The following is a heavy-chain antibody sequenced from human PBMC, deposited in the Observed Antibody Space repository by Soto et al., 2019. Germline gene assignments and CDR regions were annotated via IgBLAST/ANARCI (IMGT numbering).Heavy chain of an antibody. CDR3: ARRGLEMATSFDY. CDR2: IYYSGST. CDR1: GGSISSYY. J-gene: IGHJ4*02. D-gene: IGHD5-12*01. Sequence: PSETLSLTCTVSGGSISSYYWSWIRQPPGKGLEWIGYIYYSGSTNYNPSLKSRVTISVDTSKNQFSLKLSSVTAADTAVYYCARRGLEMATSFDYWGQGTLVT. V-gene: IGHV4-59*08.